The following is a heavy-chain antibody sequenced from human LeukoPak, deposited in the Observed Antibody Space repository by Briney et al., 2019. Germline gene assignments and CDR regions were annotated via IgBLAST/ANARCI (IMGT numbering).Heavy chain of an antibody. CDR3: ARGGEYYGSGRIDP. CDR2: IYHSGST. J-gene: IGHJ5*02. D-gene: IGHD3-10*01. CDR1: GVSISTSNW. Sequence: PSGTLSLTCAVSGVSISTSNWWSWVRQPPGKGLEWIGEIYHSGSTNYNPSLKSRVTISVDKSKNQFSLTLSSVTAADTAVYYCARGGEYYGSGRIDPWGQGTLVTVSS. V-gene: IGHV4-4*02.